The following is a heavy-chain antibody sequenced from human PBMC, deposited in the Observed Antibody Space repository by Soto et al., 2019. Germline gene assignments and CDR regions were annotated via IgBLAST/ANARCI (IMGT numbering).Heavy chain of an antibody. CDR1: GGSISSGDYY. D-gene: IGHD2-2*01. V-gene: IGHV4-30-4*01. CDR2: IYYSGST. J-gene: IGHJ3*02. Sequence: QMQLQESGPGLVKPSQTLSLTCTVSGGSISSGDYYWSWIRQPPGKGLEWIGYIYYSGSTYYNPYLKNRLTIPVEASKTQFSLKLSSVTAADTAVYYCARNIVVVPAASHDAFDIWGQGTMVTVSS. CDR3: ARNIVVVPAASHDAFDI.